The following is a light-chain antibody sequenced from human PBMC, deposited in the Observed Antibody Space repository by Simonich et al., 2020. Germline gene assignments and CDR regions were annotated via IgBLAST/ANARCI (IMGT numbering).Light chain of an antibody. CDR2: WAS. CDR3: QQYYSTPPWT. V-gene: IGKV4-1*01. J-gene: IGKJ1*01. CDR1: QRVLYSSNNKNY. Sequence: DIVMTQAPDSLAVCLGEGATINCKSSQRVLYSSNNKNYLAWYQQKPGQPPKLLIYWASTRESGVPDRFSGSGSGTDFTLTISSLQAEDVAVYYCQQYYSTPPWTFGQGTKVEIK.